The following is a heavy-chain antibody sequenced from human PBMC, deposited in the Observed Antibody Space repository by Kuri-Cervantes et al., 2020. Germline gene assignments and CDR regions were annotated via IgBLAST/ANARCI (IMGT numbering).Heavy chain of an antibody. D-gene: IGHD6-19*01. CDR2: ISGSGGST. Sequence: GESLKISCAASGFTFSSYAMSWVRQAPGKGLEWVSAISGSGGSTYYADSVKGRFTISRDNAKNSLYLQMNSLRAEDTALYYCAKDSSVAGTGGWFDSWGQGTLVTVSS. J-gene: IGHJ5*01. CDR3: AKDSSVAGTGGWFDS. V-gene: IGHV3-23*01. CDR1: GFTFSSYA.